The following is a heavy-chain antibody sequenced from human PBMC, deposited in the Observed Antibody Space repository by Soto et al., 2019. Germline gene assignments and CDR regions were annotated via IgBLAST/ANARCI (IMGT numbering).Heavy chain of an antibody. CDR1: GYTFTSYG. Sequence: DSVKVSCKASGYTFTSYGISWVRQAPGQGLEWMGWISAYNGNTNYAQKLQGRVTMTTDTSTSTAYMELRSLRSDDTAVYYCAKRGYYDFWSGREYYYYGMDVWGQGTTVTVSS. CDR3: AKRGYYDFWSGREYYYYGMDV. J-gene: IGHJ6*02. D-gene: IGHD3-3*01. CDR2: ISAYNGNT. V-gene: IGHV1-18*04.